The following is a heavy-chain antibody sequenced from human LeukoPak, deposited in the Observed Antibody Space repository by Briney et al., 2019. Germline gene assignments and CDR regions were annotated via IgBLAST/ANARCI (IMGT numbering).Heavy chain of an antibody. CDR2: IIETGASP. J-gene: IGHJ4*02. CDR1: GFSFSLYA. D-gene: IGHD6-19*01. CDR3: ARRGAGSGGLDY. Sequence: GGSLTLSCAASGFSFSLYAMNWVRQAPGKGLEWVSTIIETGASPYYADSVRGRFTVSRDSSKNVFYLQMNSLRAEDTAIYYCARRGAGSGGLDYWGQGTLVTVSS. V-gene: IGHV3-23*01.